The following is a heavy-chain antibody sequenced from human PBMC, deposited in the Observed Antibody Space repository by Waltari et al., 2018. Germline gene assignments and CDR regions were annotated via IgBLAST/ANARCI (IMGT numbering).Heavy chain of an antibody. D-gene: IGHD1-1*01. CDR3: ARGDNWNDRLDF. CDR2: INPNTGAA. Sequence: QVQLVQSGAEVKKPGASVRVSCKASGYTFIRYDINWVRQAPGQGLEGMGWINPNTGAARFAQNFQDRVTMTRSTSETTAYMEISDLTSHDTAVYYCARGDNWNDRLDFWGQGTKVTVSS. CDR1: GYTFIRYD. J-gene: IGHJ3*01. V-gene: IGHV1-8*01.